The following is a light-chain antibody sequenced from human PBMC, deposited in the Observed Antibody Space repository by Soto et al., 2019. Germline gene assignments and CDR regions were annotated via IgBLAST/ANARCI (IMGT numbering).Light chain of an antibody. CDR3: QQYNNWPPST. V-gene: IGKV3-15*01. J-gene: IGKJ2*01. CDR2: GAS. CDR1: RSVSSN. Sequence: EIVMTQSPATLSVSPGERATLSCRASRSVSSNLAWYQQKPGQAPRLLMYGASTRATGIPARFSGSGSGIEFTLTISSLQSEDFAVYYCQQYNNWPPSTFGQGTKLEIK.